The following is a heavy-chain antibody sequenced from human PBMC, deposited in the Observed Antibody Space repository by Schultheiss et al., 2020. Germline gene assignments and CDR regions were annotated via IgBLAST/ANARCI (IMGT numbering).Heavy chain of an antibody. Sequence: ASVKVSCKASGYTFTGYYMHWVRQAPGQGLEYMGGIIPMFGTTNYAQKFQGRVTMTEDTSTDTAYMELSSLRSEDTAVYYCATSPQKVGATTFTFGMDVWGQGTTVTVAS. J-gene: IGHJ6*02. CDR3: ATSPQKVGATTFTFGMDV. CDR1: GYTFTGYY. V-gene: IGHV1-2*02. CDR2: IIPMFGTT. D-gene: IGHD1-26*01.